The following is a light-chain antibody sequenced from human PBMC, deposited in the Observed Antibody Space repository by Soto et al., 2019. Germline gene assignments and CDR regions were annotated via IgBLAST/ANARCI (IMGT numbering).Light chain of an antibody. V-gene: IGLV2-23*01. CDR3: CSYAGTSFWV. J-gene: IGLJ3*02. CDR2: EGT. CDR1: SSDVGTYKF. Sequence: QSALTQPASVSGSPGQSITISCTGTSSDVGTYKFVSWYQQHPGKVPTLMIHEGTKRPSGVSNRFSGSKSGNPATLTISGLQPEDAANYYCCSYAGTSFWVFGGGTKLTVL.